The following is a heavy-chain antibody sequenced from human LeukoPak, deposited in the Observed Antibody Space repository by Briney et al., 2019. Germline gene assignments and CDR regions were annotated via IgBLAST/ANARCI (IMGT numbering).Heavy chain of an antibody. J-gene: IGHJ6*03. V-gene: IGHV4-34*01. CDR2: INHRGST. D-gene: IGHD4-11*01. CDR3: ARGNMRDYRRYYYYMDV. Sequence: PSETLSLTCAVNGGSFSRYYWSWIRQPPGKGLEWIGEINHRGSTNYNPSLKSRVTISVDTSKNQFSLKLNSVTAADTAIYYCARGNMRDYRRYYYYMDVWGKGTTVTVSS. CDR1: GGSFSRYY.